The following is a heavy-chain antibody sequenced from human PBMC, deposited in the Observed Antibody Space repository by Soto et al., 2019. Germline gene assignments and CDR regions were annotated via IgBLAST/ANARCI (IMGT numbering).Heavy chain of an antibody. D-gene: IGHD2-8*01. Sequence: GGSLRLSCTASGFTFGDYAMSWFRQAPGKGLEWVGFIRSKAYGGTTEYAASVKGRFTISRDDSKSIAYLQMNSLKTEDTAIYYCAMVDVYVTPSPQDVWGQGTTVTVSS. V-gene: IGHV3-49*03. CDR2: IRSKAYGGTT. CDR3: AMVDVYVTPSPQDV. CDR1: GFTFGDYA. J-gene: IGHJ6*02.